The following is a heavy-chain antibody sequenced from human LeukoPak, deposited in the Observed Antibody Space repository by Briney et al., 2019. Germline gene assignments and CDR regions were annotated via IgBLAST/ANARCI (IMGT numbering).Heavy chain of an antibody. CDR3: ARDLDFSYYFDY. D-gene: IGHD6-6*01. CDR1: GFTFRSYS. V-gene: IGHV3-21*04. Sequence: GGSLRLSCAASGFTFRSYSMNWVRQAPGKGLEWVSSISSSSYIYYADSVKGRFTISRDNAKNSLYLQMNSLRAEDTAVYYCARDLDFSYYFDYWGQGTLVTVSS. J-gene: IGHJ4*02. CDR2: ISSSSYI.